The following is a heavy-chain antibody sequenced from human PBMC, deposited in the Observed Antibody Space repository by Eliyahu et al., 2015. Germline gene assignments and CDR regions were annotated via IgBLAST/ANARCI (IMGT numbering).Heavy chain of an antibody. CDR2: ISGSGDYT. V-gene: IGHV3-23*01. CDR1: GFTFSLYA. Sequence: EVQLLESGGGLVQPGGSLRLXCAASGFTFSLYAMSWVRXAPGKGLEWVSTISGSGDYTYYADSVKGRFTIFRDNSKNTLYLQMNSLRAEDTTVYYCAKAAYSSGWYEDYWGQGTLVTVSS. CDR3: AKAAYSSGWYEDY. J-gene: IGHJ4*02. D-gene: IGHD6-19*01.